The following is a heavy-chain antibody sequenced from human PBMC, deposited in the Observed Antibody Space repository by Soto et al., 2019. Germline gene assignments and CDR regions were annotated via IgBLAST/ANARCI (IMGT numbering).Heavy chain of an antibody. CDR2: INPSGGST. Sequence: QVQLVQSGAEVKKPGASLKVSCKASGYTFTTYYMHWVRQAPGQGLEWMGVINPSGGSTSYAQKFQGRVTVTRDTSTSTLYMELSSLRSEDTAVYYCAREGDGYNLGPSVDFDYWGQGTLVTVSS. J-gene: IGHJ4*02. CDR1: GYTFTTYY. V-gene: IGHV1-46*01. CDR3: AREGDGYNLGPSVDFDY. D-gene: IGHD5-12*01.